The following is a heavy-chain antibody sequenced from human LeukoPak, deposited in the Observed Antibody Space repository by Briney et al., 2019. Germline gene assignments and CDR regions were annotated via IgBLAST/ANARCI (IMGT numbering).Heavy chain of an antibody. CDR1: GYTFTSYT. CDR3: ARVDGVGGTAWDY. V-gene: IGHV1-18*01. CDR2: ISAYNGNT. J-gene: IGHJ4*02. Sequence: GASVKVSCKASGYTFTSYTISWVRQAPGQGLEWMGWISAYNGNTNYAQKFQGRVTMTRDTSISTAYMELSRLRSDDTAVYYCARVDGVGGTAWDYWGQGTLVTVSS. D-gene: IGHD2-15*01.